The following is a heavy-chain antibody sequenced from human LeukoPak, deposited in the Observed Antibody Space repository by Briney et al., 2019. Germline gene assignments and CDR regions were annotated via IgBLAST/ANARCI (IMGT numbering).Heavy chain of an antibody. D-gene: IGHD3-16*01. V-gene: IGHV3-21*01. CDR2: ISSSSSSYI. CDR1: GFTFSSYS. Sequence: GGSLRLSCAASGFTFSSYSMNWVRQAPGKGLEWVSSISSSSSSYIYYADSVKGRFTISRDNAKNSLYLQMNSLRAEDTAVYYCARDLRRLWFDPWGQGTLVTVSS. CDR3: ARDLRRLWFDP. J-gene: IGHJ5*02.